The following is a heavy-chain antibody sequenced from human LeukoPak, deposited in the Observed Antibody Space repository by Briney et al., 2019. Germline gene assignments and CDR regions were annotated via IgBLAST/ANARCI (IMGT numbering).Heavy chain of an antibody. J-gene: IGHJ4*02. D-gene: IGHD1-14*01. CDR1: GLTFSTSG. CDR3: ATETNGRHYDY. CDR2: IGPTGSDR. V-gene: IGHV3-21*06. Sequence: GGSLRLSCTASGLTFSTSGFNWLRQAPGKGLDWVASIGPTGSDRYHADSIKGRFTTSRDNATNFLYLQMNSLRAEDTAVYYCATETNGRHYDYWGQGTLLTVSS.